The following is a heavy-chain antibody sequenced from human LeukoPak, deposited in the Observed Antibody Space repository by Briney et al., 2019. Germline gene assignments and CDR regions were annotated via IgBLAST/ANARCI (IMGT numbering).Heavy chain of an antibody. V-gene: IGHV3-30*02. Sequence: GGSLRLSCAASGFTFSSYGMHWVRQAPGKGLEWVAFIRYDGSNKYYADSVKGRFTISRDNSKNTLYLQMNSLRAEDTAVYYCARDRTVAFDYWGQGTLVTVSS. CDR1: GFTFSSYG. CDR3: ARDRTVAFDY. J-gene: IGHJ4*02. CDR2: IRYDGSNK. D-gene: IGHD6-19*01.